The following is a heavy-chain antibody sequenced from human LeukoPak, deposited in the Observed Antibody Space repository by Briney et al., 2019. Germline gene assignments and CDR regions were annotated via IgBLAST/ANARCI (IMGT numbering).Heavy chain of an antibody. CDR1: GGSISSYY. D-gene: IGHD3-22*01. CDR2: IYYSGST. J-gene: IGHJ4*02. CDR3: AREEREYYYDRSGYYGY. Sequence: PSETLSLTCTVSGGSISSYYWSWIRQPPGKGLEWIGYIYYSGSTNYNPSLKSRVTISVDTSKNQFSLKLSSVTAADTAVYYCAREEREYYYDRSGYYGYWGQATLVTVSS. V-gene: IGHV4-59*01.